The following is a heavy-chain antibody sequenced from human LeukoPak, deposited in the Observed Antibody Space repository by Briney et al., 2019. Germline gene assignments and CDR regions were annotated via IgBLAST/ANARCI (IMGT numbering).Heavy chain of an antibody. CDR2: IGNSDDST. CDR3: AKATGYLL. V-gene: IGHV3-23*01. CDR1: GFTFDDYG. D-gene: IGHD1-14*01. J-gene: IGHJ4*02. Sequence: GGSLRLSCAASGFTFDDYGMSWVRQAPGKGLEWVSTIGNSDDSTYYADSVKGRFTISRDNSENTLFLRMNSLRAEDTAVYYCAKATGYLLWGQGTLVIVSS.